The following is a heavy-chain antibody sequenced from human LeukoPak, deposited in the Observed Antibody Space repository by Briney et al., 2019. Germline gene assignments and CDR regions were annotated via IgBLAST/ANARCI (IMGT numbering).Heavy chain of an antibody. CDR3: ARDPEKPAPYYYMDV. CDR2: INPNSGST. V-gene: IGHV1-46*01. CDR1: GYTFTGYY. J-gene: IGHJ6*03. Sequence: GASVKVSCKASGYTFTGYYMHWVRQAPGQGLEWMGWINPNSGSTSYAQKFQGRVTMTRDMSTSTVYMELSSLRSEDTAVYYCARDPEKPAPYYYMDVWGKGTTVTVSS.